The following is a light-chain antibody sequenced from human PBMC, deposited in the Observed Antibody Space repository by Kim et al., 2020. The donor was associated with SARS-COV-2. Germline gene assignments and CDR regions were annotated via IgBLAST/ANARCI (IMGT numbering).Light chain of an antibody. Sequence: EIVMTQSPATLSVSPGERATLSCRASQSVSSILAWYQQKPGQAPRLLIYGASTRATGIPARFSGSGSGTEFTLTISSLQSEDLAVYYCQQYNNWPLTFGGGTKVDIK. V-gene: IGKV3-15*01. CDR2: GAS. J-gene: IGKJ4*01. CDR3: QQYNNWPLT. CDR1: QSVSSI.